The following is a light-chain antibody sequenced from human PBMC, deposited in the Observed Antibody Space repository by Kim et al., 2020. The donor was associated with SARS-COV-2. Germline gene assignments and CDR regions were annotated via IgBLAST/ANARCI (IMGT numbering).Light chain of an antibody. CDR1: SSNIGAGYD. Sequence: VTISCTRSSSNIGAGYDVHWYQQLPGTAPIFLISGNRHRPSGVPDRFSGSKSGTSVSLAITRLQAEDEADYFCQSYDSSLRAVVFGGGTQLTVL. V-gene: IGLV1-40*01. J-gene: IGLJ2*01. CDR3: QSYDSSLRAVV. CDR2: GNR.